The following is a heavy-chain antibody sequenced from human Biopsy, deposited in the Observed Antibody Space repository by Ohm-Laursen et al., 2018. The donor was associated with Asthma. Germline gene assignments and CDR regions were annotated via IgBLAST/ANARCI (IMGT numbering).Heavy chain of an antibody. CDR3: ARTYYDFLTGQVKDVFGV. V-gene: IGHV1-3*04. CDR1: GYNFISFA. J-gene: IGHJ3*01. D-gene: IGHD3-9*01. CDR2: VNTGNGDT. Sequence: ASVKVSCNASGYNFISFAIHWVRQVPGQRLEWMGWVNTGNGDTKYSQKFQGRVTITRDTSASTAYMELRSLRSEDTATYYCARTYYDFLTGQVKDVFGVWGQGTMVTVSS.